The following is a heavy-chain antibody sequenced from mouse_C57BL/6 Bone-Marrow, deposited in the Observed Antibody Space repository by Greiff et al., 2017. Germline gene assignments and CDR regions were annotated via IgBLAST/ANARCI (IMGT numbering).Heavy chain of an antibody. Sequence: EVQLQQSGPGLVKPSQSLSLTCSVTGYSITSGYYWHWIRQFPGNKLEWMGYISYDGSNNYNPSLKNRISITRDTSKNQFFLKLNSVTTEDTATYYCAREWMDYWGQGTSVTVSS. J-gene: IGHJ4*01. CDR1: GYSITSGYY. CDR3: AREWMDY. CDR2: ISYDGSN. V-gene: IGHV3-6*01.